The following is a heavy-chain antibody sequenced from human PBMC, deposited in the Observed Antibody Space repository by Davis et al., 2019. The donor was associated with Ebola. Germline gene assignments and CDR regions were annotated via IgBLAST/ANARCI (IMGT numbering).Heavy chain of an antibody. J-gene: IGHJ3*01. CDR1: GFVFSSYV. CDR3: VKDTSNIWFDV. V-gene: IGHV3-23*01. Sequence: GGSLRLSCAASGFVFSSYVMSWVRRAPGKGLEWVSTLGISADTYYADSVKGRFTISRDNSKNTLHLQMNSLRVEDTAIYYCVKDTSNIWFDVWGQGTLVTVSS. CDR2: LGISADT. D-gene: IGHD2/OR15-2a*01.